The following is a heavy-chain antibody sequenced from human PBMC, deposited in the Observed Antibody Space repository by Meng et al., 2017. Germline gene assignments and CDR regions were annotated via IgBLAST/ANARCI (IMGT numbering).Heavy chain of an antibody. V-gene: IGHV1-69*01. J-gene: IGHJ5*02. CDR2: IIPIFGTA. Sequence: GRRVEAGAEVKKPGASVKVSCKASGGTFSSYAISWVRQAPGQGLEWMGGIIPIFGTANYAQKFQGRVTITADESTSTAYMELSSLRSEDTAVYYCARESWFNPWGQGTLVTVSS. CDR3: ARESWFNP. CDR1: GGTFSSYA.